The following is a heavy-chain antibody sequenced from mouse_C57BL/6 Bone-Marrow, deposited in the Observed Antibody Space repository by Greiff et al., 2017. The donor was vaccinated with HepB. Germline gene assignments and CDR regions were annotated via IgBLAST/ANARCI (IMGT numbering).Heavy chain of an antibody. CDR2: IYPGDGDT. V-gene: IGHV1-80*01. D-gene: IGHD1-1*01. J-gene: IGHJ1*03. CDR3: ARLIYPDWYFDV. Sequence: QVQLQQSGAELVKPGASVKISCKASGYAFSSYWMNWVKQRPGKGLEWIGQIYPGDGDTNYNGKLKGKATLTADKSSSTAYMQLSSLTSEDSAVYFCARLIYPDWYFDVWGTGTTVTVSS. CDR1: GYAFSSYW.